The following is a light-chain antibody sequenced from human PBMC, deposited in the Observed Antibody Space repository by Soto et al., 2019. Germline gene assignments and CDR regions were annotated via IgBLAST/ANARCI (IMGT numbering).Light chain of an antibody. Sequence: DIQMTQSPSSLSASVGDRVTITCQASQDISNYLNWYQQKPGKAPKVLIYYASTLETGVPPRFSGTGSGTDFTFTIRSLQPEDIATYYCQQYDNLPLTFGPGTTVDLK. J-gene: IGKJ3*01. CDR3: QQYDNLPLT. V-gene: IGKV1-33*01. CDR2: YAS. CDR1: QDISNY.